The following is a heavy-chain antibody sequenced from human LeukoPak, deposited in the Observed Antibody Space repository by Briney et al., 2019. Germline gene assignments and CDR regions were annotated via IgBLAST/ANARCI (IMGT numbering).Heavy chain of an antibody. CDR2: ISSSGSLI. CDR1: GFTFTSYE. D-gene: IGHD3-10*01. V-gene: IGHV3-48*03. Sequence: GGSLRLSCAVSGFTFTSYEMNWVRQAPGKGLEWVSYISSSGSLIYYADSVKGRFTISRDNAKNSLYLQMNSLRVEDTAVYYCARGLTLGSAGFDYWGQGTLVTVSS. J-gene: IGHJ4*02. CDR3: ARGLTLGSAGFDY.